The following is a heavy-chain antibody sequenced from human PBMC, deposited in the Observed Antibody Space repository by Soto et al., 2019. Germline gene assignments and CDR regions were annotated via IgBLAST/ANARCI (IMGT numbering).Heavy chain of an antibody. J-gene: IGHJ4*02. CDR2: IIGNGGGI. V-gene: IGHV3-23*01. CDR3: AKDSKPDGLWPFDL. CDR1: GGNFSTYA. D-gene: IGHD2-8*01. Sequence: GGSQRLSYAASGGNFSTYAGSWVRQKQGKGLEWVSGIIGNGGGISYADSVKGRFTISRDNSNNMLYLQMHSLRVEDTAVYYSAKDSKPDGLWPFDLWGQGTLVTVSS.